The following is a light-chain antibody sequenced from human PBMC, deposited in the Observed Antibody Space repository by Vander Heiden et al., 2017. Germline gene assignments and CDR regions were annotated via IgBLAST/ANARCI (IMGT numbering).Light chain of an antibody. J-gene: IGLJ3*02. V-gene: IGLV3-25*03. Sequence: SSELTQPPSVSVSPGPPARITCSGDALPKQYAYWYQQKPGQAPVLVIYKDSERPSGIPERFSGSSSGTTVTLTISGVQAEDEADYYCQSADSSGTYQVFGGGTKLTVL. CDR3: QSADSSGTYQV. CDR1: ALPKQY. CDR2: KDS.